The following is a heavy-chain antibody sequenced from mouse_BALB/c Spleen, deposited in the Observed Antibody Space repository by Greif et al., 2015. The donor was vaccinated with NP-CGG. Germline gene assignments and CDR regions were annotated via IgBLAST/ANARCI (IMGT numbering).Heavy chain of an antibody. Sequence: DLVKPGASVKLSCKASGYTFTSYWINWIKQRPGQGLEWIGRIAPGSGSTYYNEMFKGKATLTVDTSSSTAYIQLISLSSEDSAVYFCARYYYGYWYFDYWGQGTTLTVSS. D-gene: IGHD1-2*01. V-gene: IGHV1S41*01. J-gene: IGHJ2*01. CDR1: GYTFTSYW. CDR2: IAPGSGST. CDR3: ARYYYGYWYFDY.